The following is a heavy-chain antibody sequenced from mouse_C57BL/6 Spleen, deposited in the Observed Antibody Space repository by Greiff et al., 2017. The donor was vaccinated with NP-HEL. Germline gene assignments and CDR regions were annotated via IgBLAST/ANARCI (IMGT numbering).Heavy chain of an antibody. J-gene: IGHJ1*03. CDR2: IDPSDSYT. D-gene: IGHD1-1*01. CDR3: ARGYGSPFYWYFDV. CDR1: GYTFTSYW. V-gene: IGHV1-69*01. Sequence: VKLQQPGAELVMPGASVKLSCKASGYTFTSYWMHWVKQRPGQGLEWIGEIDPSDSYTNYNQKFKGKSTLTVDKSSSTAYMQLSSLTSEDSAVYYCARGYGSPFYWYFDVWGTGTTVTVSS.